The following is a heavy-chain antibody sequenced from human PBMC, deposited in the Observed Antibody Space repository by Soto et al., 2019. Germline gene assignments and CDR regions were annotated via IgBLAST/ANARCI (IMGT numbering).Heavy chain of an antibody. V-gene: IGHV4-34*01. CDR1: GGSFSGYY. Sequence: SETLSLTCAVYGGSFSGYYWSWIRQPPGKGLEWIGEINHSGSTNYNPSLKSRVTISVDTSKNQFSLKLSSVTAADTAVYYCASRHADMVATRGNAFDIWGQGTMVTVSS. CDR3: ASRHADMVATRGNAFDI. D-gene: IGHD5-12*01. CDR2: INHSGST. J-gene: IGHJ3*02.